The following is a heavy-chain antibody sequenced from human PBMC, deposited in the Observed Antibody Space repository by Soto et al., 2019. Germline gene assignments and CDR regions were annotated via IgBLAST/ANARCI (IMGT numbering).Heavy chain of an antibody. CDR1: GGTFSAYP. CDR2: SIPIFGTA. Sequence: QVQLVQSGAEVKKPGSSVKVSCKASGGTFSAYPISWVRQAPGQGLEWMGGSIPIFGTANYAQKFQGRVTITADESTSTTYMELRSLRSEDTAVYYCATGGQHRKVSNYYGMDVWGQGTTVTVSS. CDR3: ATGGQHRKVSNYYGMDV. D-gene: IGHD6-13*01. V-gene: IGHV1-69*01. J-gene: IGHJ6*02.